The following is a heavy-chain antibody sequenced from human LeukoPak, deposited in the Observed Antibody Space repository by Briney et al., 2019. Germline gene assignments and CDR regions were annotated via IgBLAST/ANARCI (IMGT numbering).Heavy chain of an antibody. Sequence: GGSLRLSCAAPAFNFTNYAMSWVRQAPGKGLEWVSAISHTSDTTYYADSVKGRFTISRDNSKNTLYLQMNSLRAEGTAVYYCARDYGGSSPFDYWGQGTLVTVSS. CDR2: ISHTSDTT. D-gene: IGHD4-23*01. J-gene: IGHJ4*02. CDR3: ARDYGGSSPFDY. CDR1: AFNFTNYA. V-gene: IGHV3-23*01.